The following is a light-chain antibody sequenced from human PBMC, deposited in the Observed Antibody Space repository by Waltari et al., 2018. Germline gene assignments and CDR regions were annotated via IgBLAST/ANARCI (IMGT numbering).Light chain of an antibody. CDR3: NSYTINSTLV. J-gene: IGLJ3*02. CDR1: SSDVGAYSY. CDR2: DVI. V-gene: IGLV2-14*01. Sequence: QSALTQPASVSGSPGQSITISCTGTSSDVGAYSYVSWYQQFPGKVPKLIIDDVIRRPSGGSNRFSGSKSGNTASLTISGLQGEDEAHYYCNSYTINSTLVFGGGTELTVL.